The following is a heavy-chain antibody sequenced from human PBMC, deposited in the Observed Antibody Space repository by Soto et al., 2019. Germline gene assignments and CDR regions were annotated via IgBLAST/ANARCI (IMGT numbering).Heavy chain of an antibody. CDR1: GGTFSSYA. Sequence: VQLVQSGAEVRKPGSSVKVSCKASGGTFSSYAFSWVRQAPGQGLEWMGGLVIILGTTNYAQKFQGRVNIDADESTSTAYMGMSSLRSEDTAVYYCASGYYDSSGYSIDHWGQGTQVTVSS. J-gene: IGHJ4*02. CDR2: LVIILGTT. CDR3: ASGYYDSSGYSIDH. V-gene: IGHV1-69*01. D-gene: IGHD3-22*01.